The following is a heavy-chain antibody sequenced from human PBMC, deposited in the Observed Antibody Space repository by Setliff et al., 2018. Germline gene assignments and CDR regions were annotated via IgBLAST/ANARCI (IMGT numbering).Heavy chain of an antibody. CDR1: GFTFSNYG. CDR3: ARSPGWIPWFDS. J-gene: IGHJ5*01. D-gene: IGHD5-18*01. CDR2: IWFDGSNK. Sequence: GGSLRLSCAASGFTFSNYGIHWVRQAPGKGLEWVAVIWFDGSNKYYADSVKGRFTISRDNAKTSLYLQMDSLRAEDTAVYFCARSPGWIPWFDSWGQGTLVTVSS. V-gene: IGHV3-33*01.